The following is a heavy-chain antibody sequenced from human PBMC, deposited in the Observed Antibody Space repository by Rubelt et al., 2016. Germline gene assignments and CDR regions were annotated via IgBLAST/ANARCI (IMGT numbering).Heavy chain of an antibody. CDR3: AKNQYYDFWSGPYFDY. V-gene: IGHV3-30*02. D-gene: IGHD3-3*01. J-gene: IGHJ4*02. Sequence: GGSLRLSCAASGFSFSSHGMNWVRQAPCRGLEWVAFILYDGSDKKYGDSVKGRFTISRDNYKNTLYLQMNSLRVEDTAVYYCAKNQYYDFWSGPYFDYWGQGTLVTVSS. CDR1: GFSFSSHG. CDR2: ILYDGSDK.